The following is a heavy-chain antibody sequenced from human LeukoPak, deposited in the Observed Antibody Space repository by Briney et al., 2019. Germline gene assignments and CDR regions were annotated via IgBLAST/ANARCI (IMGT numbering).Heavy chain of an antibody. CDR1: GFTFSNSW. CDR3: AKDLRPYCSSTSCRLLDY. CDR2: ISGSGGST. J-gene: IGHJ4*02. Sequence: PGGSLRLSCAASGFTFSNSWMIWVRQAPGKGLEWVSAISGSGGSTYYADSVKGRFTISRDNSKNTLYLQMNSLRAEDTAVYYCAKDLRPYCSSTSCRLLDYWGQGTLVTVSS. D-gene: IGHD2-2*01. V-gene: IGHV3-23*01.